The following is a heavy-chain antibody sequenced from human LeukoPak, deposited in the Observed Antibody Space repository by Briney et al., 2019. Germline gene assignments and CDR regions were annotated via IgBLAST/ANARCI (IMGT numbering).Heavy chain of an antibody. V-gene: IGHV1-2*02. D-gene: IGHD3-16*01. CDR3: ANDASLNY. CDR2: INPNTGDT. J-gene: IGHJ4*02. CDR1: GYSFPDHY. Sequence: ASVKVSCKASGYSFPDHYIHWVRQAPGQGLEWMGWINPNTGDTNYARNLLGRVTMTRDTTISTAYVELISLTFDDTAVYYCANDASLNYWGQGTLLTVSS.